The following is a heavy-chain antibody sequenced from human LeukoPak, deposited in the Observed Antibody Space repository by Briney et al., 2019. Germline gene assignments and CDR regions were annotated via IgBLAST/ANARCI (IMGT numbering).Heavy chain of an antibody. CDR3: ARSIAARRGYFDY. CDR2: IYYSGST. V-gene: IGHV4-30-2*03. Sequence: PSQTLSLTCAVSGGSISSGSYSWSWIRQPPGKGLEWIGSIYYSGSTYYNPSLKSRVTISVDTSKNQFSLKLSSVTAADTAVYYCARSIAARRGYFDYWGQGTLVTVSS. J-gene: IGHJ4*02. D-gene: IGHD6-6*01. CDR1: GGSISSGSYS.